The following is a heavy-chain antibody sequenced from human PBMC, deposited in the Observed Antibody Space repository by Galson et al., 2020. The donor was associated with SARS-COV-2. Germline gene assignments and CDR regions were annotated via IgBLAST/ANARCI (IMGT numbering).Heavy chain of an antibody. CDR1: GYTITELS. J-gene: IGHJ6*02. CDR2: FDPEDGKT. D-gene: IGHD3-10*01. CDR3: ATAPAVYYNGSGRDSYYYYYGMDV. V-gene: IGHV1-24*01. Sequence: ASVKVSCKVSGYTITELSMHWVRQAPGKGPEWMRGFDPEDGKTIYAQKFQGRVTMTEDTSTDTAYMDLSSLRSEDTAVYYCATAPAVYYNGSGRDSYYYYYGMDVWGQGTTVTVSS.